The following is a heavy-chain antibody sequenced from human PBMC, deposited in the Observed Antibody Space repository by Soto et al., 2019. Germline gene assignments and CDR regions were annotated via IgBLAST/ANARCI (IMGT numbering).Heavy chain of an antibody. Sequence: SVKVSCKASGGTFSSYAISWVRQAPGQGLEWMGGIIPIFGTANYAQKFQGGVTITAGESTSTAYMELSSLRSEDTAVYYCAAYYYGSGSADYYYGMDVWGQGTTVTVS. D-gene: IGHD3-10*01. CDR2: IIPIFGTA. V-gene: IGHV1-69*13. CDR1: GGTFSSYA. CDR3: AAYYYGSGSADYYYGMDV. J-gene: IGHJ6*02.